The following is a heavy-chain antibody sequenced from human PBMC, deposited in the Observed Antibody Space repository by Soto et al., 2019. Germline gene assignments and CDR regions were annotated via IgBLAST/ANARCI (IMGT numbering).Heavy chain of an antibody. D-gene: IGHD1-1*01. Sequence: QVQLVQSGAEVKKPGSSVKVSCKASGGTFSSYTISWVRQAPGQGLEWMGSIIPILGIANYAQKCQGRVPITADKSTSTAYMELRSLRSEDAAEYYCARVAHLELEPSSGYPDYWGQGTLVTVSS. J-gene: IGHJ4*02. CDR3: ARVAHLELEPSSGYPDY. V-gene: IGHV1-69*02. CDR1: GGTFSSYT. CDR2: IIPILGIA.